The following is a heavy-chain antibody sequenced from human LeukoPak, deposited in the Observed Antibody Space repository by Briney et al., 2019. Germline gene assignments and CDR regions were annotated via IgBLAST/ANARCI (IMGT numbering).Heavy chain of an antibody. V-gene: IGHV3-7*03. CDR2: IKQDGSKK. CDR1: GFTFSNAW. CDR3: AKSPGGRHHN. D-gene: IGHD3-16*01. J-gene: IGHJ4*02. Sequence: GGSLRLSCAASGFTFSNAWMSWVRQAPGKGLEWVANIKQDGSKKNYVDSVKGRFTISRDNSKNTLYLQMNGLRAEDTAVYYCAKSPGGRHHNWGQGTLVTVSS.